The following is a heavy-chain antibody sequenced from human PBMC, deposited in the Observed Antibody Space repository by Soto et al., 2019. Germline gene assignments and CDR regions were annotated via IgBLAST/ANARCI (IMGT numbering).Heavy chain of an antibody. Sequence: ALVKVSCKASGYTFTSYGISWVRQAPGQGLEWMGWISAYNGNTNYAQKLQGRVTMTTDTSTSTAYMELRSLRSDDTAVYYCARDPYYDFWSGYYTSYYYYGMDVWGQGTTVTVSS. CDR3: ARDPYYDFWSGYYTSYYYYGMDV. CDR1: GYTFTSYG. D-gene: IGHD3-3*01. J-gene: IGHJ6*02. CDR2: ISAYNGNT. V-gene: IGHV1-18*04.